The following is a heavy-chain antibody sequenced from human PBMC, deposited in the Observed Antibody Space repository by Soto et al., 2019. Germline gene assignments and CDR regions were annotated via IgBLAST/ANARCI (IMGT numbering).Heavy chain of an antibody. CDR2: IKSKTDGGTT. CDR3: TTGGSITIFGVVITQFDY. Sequence: GGSLRLSCAASGFTFSNAWMNWVRQAPGKGLEWVGRIKSKTDGGTTDYAAPVKGRFTISRDDSKNTLYLQMNSLKTEDTAVYYCTTGGSITIFGVVITQFDYWGQGTLVTGSS. J-gene: IGHJ4*02. CDR1: GFTFSNAW. V-gene: IGHV3-15*07. D-gene: IGHD3-3*01.